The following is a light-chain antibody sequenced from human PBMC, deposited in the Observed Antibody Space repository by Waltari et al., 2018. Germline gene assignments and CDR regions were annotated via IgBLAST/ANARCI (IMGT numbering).Light chain of an antibody. Sequence: YALTQPASVSGSPGPSITISCTGTSSDVGGSNYVSWYQQHPGKAPKLMIYDVSNRPSVVSNRFSGSKSGNTASLTISGLQAEDEADYYCSSYTSSSTVVFGGGTKLTVL. J-gene: IGLJ2*01. CDR3: SSYTSSSTVV. CDR1: SSDVGGSNY. V-gene: IGLV2-14*03. CDR2: DVS.